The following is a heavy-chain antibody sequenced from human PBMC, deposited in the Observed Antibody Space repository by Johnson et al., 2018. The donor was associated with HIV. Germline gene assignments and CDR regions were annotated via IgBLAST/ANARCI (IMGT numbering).Heavy chain of an antibody. V-gene: IGHV3-20*04. CDR3: AKDPNRWEQLAYAFDI. CDR1: GFNFDDYG. J-gene: IGHJ3*02. CDR2: INWNGGST. D-gene: IGHD6-6*01. Sequence: VQLVESGGGVIRPGGSLRVSCVASGFNFDDYGMSWVRQAPGKGLEWVSGINWNGGSTGYADSVKGRFTISRDNSKNTLYLQMNSLRAEDTAVYYCAKDPNRWEQLAYAFDIWGQGTMVTVSS.